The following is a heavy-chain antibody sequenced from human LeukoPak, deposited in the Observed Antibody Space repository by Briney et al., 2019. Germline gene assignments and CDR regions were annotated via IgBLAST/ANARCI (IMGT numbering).Heavy chain of an antibody. Sequence: GGSLRLSCEASGFTFSSYAMSWVRQAPGKGLEWVSAISGSGGSTYYADSVKGRFTISRDNSKNTLYLQMNSLRAEDTAVYYCAKDRSGSYYKGNFDYWGQGTLVTVSS. D-gene: IGHD3-10*01. CDR2: ISGSGGST. CDR3: AKDRSGSYYKGNFDY. V-gene: IGHV3-23*01. CDR1: GFTFSSYA. J-gene: IGHJ4*02.